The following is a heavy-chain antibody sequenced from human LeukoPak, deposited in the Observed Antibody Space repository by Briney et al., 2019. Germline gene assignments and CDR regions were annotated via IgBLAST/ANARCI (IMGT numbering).Heavy chain of an antibody. D-gene: IGHD3-22*01. Sequence: KSSETLSLTCTVSGGSISSSSYYWGWIRQPPGKGLEWIGSIYYSGSTHYNPSFKSRVTISVDTSKNQFSLKLSSVTAADTAVYYCAKSQYYYDSSGYLPYYFDYWGQGTLVTVSS. CDR2: IYYSGST. CDR1: GGSISSSSYY. V-gene: IGHV4-39*07. J-gene: IGHJ4*02. CDR3: AKSQYYYDSSGYLPYYFDY.